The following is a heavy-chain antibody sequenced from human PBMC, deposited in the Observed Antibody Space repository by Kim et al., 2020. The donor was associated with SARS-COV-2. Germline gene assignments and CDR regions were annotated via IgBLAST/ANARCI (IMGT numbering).Heavy chain of an antibody. V-gene: IGHV3-23*01. J-gene: IGHJ6*02. Sequence: GGSLRLSCAASGFTFRNYAMIWVRQAPGKGLEWVSAITGSGDNTYYADSVRGRFTVSRDNSENTLYLHMSSLRVEDTAVYYCAKRESLGIGWYPFYGMDVWGQGTTVTVSS. CDR2: ITGSGDNT. D-gene: IGHD6-19*01. CDR1: GFTFRNYA. CDR3: AKRESLGIGWYPFYGMDV.